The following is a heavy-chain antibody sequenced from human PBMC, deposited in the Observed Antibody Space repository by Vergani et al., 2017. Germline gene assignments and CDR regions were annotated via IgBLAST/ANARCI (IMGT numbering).Heavy chain of an antibody. D-gene: IGHD1-26*01. J-gene: IGHJ6*02. CDR2: IYPGDSDT. Sequence: EVQLVQSGAEVKKPGESLKISCKGSGYSFTSYWIGWVRQMPGKGLEWMGIIYPGDSDTRYSPSFQGQVTISADKSISTAYLQWSSLKASDTAMYYCARNVVGATSVRLVVGDGMDVWGQGTTVTVSS. V-gene: IGHV5-51*01. CDR1: GYSFTSYW. CDR3: ARNVVGATSVRLVVGDGMDV.